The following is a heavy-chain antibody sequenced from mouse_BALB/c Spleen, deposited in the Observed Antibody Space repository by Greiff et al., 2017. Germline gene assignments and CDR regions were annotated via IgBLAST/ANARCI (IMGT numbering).Heavy chain of an antibody. CDR1: GFTFSSYA. D-gene: IGHD2-3*01. CDR2: ISSGGST. Sequence: EVQGVESGGGLVKPGGSLKLSCAASGFTFSSYAMSWVRQTPEKRLEWVASISSGGSTYYPDSVKGRFTISRDNARNILYLQMSSLRSEDTAMYYCARGRGDGYRDYWGQGTTLTVSS. V-gene: IGHV5-6-5*01. CDR3: ARGRGDGYRDY. J-gene: IGHJ2*01.